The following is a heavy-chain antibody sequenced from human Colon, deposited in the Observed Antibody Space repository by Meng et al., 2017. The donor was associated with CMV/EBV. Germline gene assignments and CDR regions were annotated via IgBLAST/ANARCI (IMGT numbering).Heavy chain of an antibody. Sequence: VQRQESGPGLLKPSATLSLTCIVSGGSISGYYWNWIRQSPGKGLEWIGYIYYKGGNGGTYYNPSLKSRVTMSVDTSKNQFSLKMTSVTAADTAVYYCVRDKSNRLDFWGQGTLVTVSS. J-gene: IGHJ4*02. D-gene: IGHD1-14*01. CDR1: GGSISGYY. CDR2: IYYKGGNGGT. CDR3: VRDKSNRLDF. V-gene: IGHV4-59*01.